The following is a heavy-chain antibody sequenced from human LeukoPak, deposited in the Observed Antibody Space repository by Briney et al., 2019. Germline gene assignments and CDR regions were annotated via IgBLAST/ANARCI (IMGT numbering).Heavy chain of an antibody. D-gene: IGHD6-13*01. CDR3: ARRGSWAGLDY. CDR2: IIPIFGTA. J-gene: IGHJ4*02. V-gene: IGHV1-69*13. Sequence: ASVNVSCKASGGTFSSYDISWVRQAPGQGLEWMGGIIPIFGTANYAQKFQGRVTITADESTSTAYMELSSLRSEDTAVYYCARRGSWAGLDYWGQGTLVTVSS. CDR1: GGTFSSYD.